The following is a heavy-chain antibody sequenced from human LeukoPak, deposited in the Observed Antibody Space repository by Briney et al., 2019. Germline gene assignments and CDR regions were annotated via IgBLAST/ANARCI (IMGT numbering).Heavy chain of an antibody. J-gene: IGHJ4*02. CDR2: IYYGGTT. D-gene: IGHD6-13*01. CDR3: ATRPGGSTWYGVFDF. V-gene: IGHV4-59*11. Sequence: SETLSLTCSVSGVSMSSHYWSWIRQPPGKGLEWIGYIYYGGTTNYNPSLKSRVAMSVDTSKNQFSLKLSSVTAADTVLYYCATRPGGSTWYGVFDFWSRGTLVTVSS. CDR1: GVSMSSHY.